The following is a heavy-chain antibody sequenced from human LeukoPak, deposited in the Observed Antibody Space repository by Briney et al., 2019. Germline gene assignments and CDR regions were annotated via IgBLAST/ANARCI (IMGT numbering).Heavy chain of an antibody. D-gene: IGHD1-26*01. CDR3: ARRRRSGSYFDY. Sequence: ASVKVSCKVSGYTLTKLSMHWVRQAPGKGLEWMGGFDPEDGETIYAQNFQGRVTMTEDTSTDTAYMELSSLKSEDTAVYYCARRRRSGSYFDYWGQGTLVTVSS. CDR1: GYTLTKLS. CDR2: FDPEDGET. V-gene: IGHV1-24*01. J-gene: IGHJ4*02.